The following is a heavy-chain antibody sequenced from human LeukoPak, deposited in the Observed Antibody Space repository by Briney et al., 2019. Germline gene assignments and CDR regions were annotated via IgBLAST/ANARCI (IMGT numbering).Heavy chain of an antibody. V-gene: IGHV4-30-4*01. CDR3: ARGPYYYDSSDVSRVDP. Sequence: SETLSLTCTVSGGSISSGDYYWSWIRQPPGKGLEWIGYIYYSGSTYYNPSLKSRVTISVDTSKNQFSLKLSSVTAADTAVYYCARGPYYYDSSDVSRVDPWGQGTLVTVSS. J-gene: IGHJ5*02. CDR1: GGSISSGDYY. D-gene: IGHD3-22*01. CDR2: IYYSGST.